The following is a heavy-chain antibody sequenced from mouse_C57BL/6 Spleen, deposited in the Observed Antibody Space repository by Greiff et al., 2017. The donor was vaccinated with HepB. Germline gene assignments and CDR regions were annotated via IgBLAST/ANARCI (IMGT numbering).Heavy chain of an antibody. CDR3: ARSIYYYGSSYGWYFDV. D-gene: IGHD1-1*01. V-gene: IGHV1-69*01. J-gene: IGHJ1*03. Sequence: VQLQQSGAELVMPGASVKLSCKASGYTFTSYWMHWVKQRPGQGLEWIGEIDPSDSYTNYNQKFKGKSTLTVDKSSSTAYMQLSSLTSEDSAVYYCARSIYYYGSSYGWYFDVWGTGTTVTVSS. CDR2: IDPSDSYT. CDR1: GYTFTSYW.